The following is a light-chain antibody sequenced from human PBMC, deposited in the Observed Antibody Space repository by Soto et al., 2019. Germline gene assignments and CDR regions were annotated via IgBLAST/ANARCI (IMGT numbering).Light chain of an antibody. CDR1: QNVGSSY. Sequence: EIVFTQSPDTLSLSPGERATLSCSASQNVGSSYLAWYQQKPGQAPRLLIYGASRSATGIPDRFSGSGSGTDFTLTTSSLEPEDFAVYYCQQYRTSLTFGGGAKVDI. CDR2: GAS. V-gene: IGKV3-20*01. CDR3: QQYRTSLT. J-gene: IGKJ4*01.